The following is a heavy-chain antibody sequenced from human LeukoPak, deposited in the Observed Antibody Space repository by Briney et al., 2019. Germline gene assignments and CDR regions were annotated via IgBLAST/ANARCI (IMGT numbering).Heavy chain of an antibody. D-gene: IGHD3-3*01. J-gene: IGHJ4*02. CDR3: ARRSGYYKFDY. V-gene: IGHV4-34*01. CDR1: GGSFSGYY. Sequence: PSETLSLTCAVYGGSFSGYYWSWIRQPPGKGLEWIGEINHSGSTNYNPPLKSRVTISVDTSKNQFSLKLSSVTAADTAVYYCARRSGYYKFDYWGQGTLVTVSS. CDR2: INHSGST.